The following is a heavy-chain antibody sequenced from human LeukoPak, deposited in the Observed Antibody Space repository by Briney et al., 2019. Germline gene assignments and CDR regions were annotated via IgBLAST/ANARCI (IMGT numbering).Heavy chain of an antibody. CDR3: ARDMEAHDAFDI. Sequence: ASVKVSCKASGYTFTGYYMHWVRQAPGQGPEWMGRINPDSGGTNYPQKFQGRVTMTRDTSISTAYMELTRLKYGDTAVYYCARDMEAHDAFDIWGQGTMVTVSS. J-gene: IGHJ3*02. CDR1: GYTFTGYY. CDR2: INPDSGGT. V-gene: IGHV1-2*06. D-gene: IGHD1-1*01.